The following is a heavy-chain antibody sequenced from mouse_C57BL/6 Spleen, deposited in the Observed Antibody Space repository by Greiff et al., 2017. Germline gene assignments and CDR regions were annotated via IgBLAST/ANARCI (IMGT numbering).Heavy chain of an antibody. D-gene: IGHD2-3*01. V-gene: IGHV1-52*01. CDR3: ASGYYKAMDY. CDR2: IDPSDSET. J-gene: IGHJ4*01. Sequence: QVQLKQPGAELVRPGSSVKLSCKASGYTFTSYWMHWVKQRPIQGLEWIGNIDPSDSETHYNQKFKDKATLTVDKSSSTAYMQLSSLTSEDSAVYYCASGYYKAMDYWGQGTSVTVSS. CDR1: GYTFTSYW.